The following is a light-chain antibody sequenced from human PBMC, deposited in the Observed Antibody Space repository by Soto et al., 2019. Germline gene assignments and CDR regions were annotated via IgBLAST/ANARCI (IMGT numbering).Light chain of an antibody. V-gene: IGKV3-20*01. CDR1: QSVSSY. Sequence: EIVLTQSPATLSLFPGERATLSCRASQSVSSYLAWYQQKPGQAPRLLIYGASSRATGIPDRFSGSGSGTDFTLTISRLEPEDFAVYYCQQYGSSPPITFGQGTRLEIK. CDR2: GAS. CDR3: QQYGSSPPIT. J-gene: IGKJ5*01.